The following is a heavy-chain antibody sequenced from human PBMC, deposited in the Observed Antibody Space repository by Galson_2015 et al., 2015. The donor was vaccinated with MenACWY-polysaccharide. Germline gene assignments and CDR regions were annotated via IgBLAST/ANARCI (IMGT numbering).Heavy chain of an antibody. D-gene: IGHD3-16*01. J-gene: IGHJ5*02. CDR3: ARGGRAVSNRNWFDP. Sequence: TLSLTCSVSDYSISNGYFWSWIRQHPGKGLEWIASISYDGGTYYNPSLKSRVTISADTPNNQFSLKLNSVTAADTAVYYCARGGRAVSNRNWFDPWGQGTLVTVSS. CDR1: DYSISNGYF. V-gene: IGHV4-31*03. CDR2: ISYDGGT.